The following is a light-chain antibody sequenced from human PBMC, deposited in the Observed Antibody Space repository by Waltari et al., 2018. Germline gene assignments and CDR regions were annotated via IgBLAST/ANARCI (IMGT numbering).Light chain of an antibody. CDR2: QGT. Sequence: QSALTQPASMSASPGQSITISCTATHNDVGTYDLVSWYQQHPGRAPKLLIFQGTKRPSEVAGRFSCSKSADTASLTISGLQPEDEADYYCCSYAGTWLFGGGTKVTVL. V-gene: IGLV2-23*01. CDR1: HNDVGTYDL. J-gene: IGLJ3*02. CDR3: CSYAGTWL.